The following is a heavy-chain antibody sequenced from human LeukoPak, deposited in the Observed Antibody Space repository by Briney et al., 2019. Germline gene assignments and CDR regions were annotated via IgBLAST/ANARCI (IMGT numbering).Heavy chain of an antibody. V-gene: IGHV3-9*01. CDR2: ISWNSGSI. J-gene: IGHJ4*02. D-gene: IGHD3-10*01. Sequence: PGGSLRLSCAASGFTFDDYAMPWVRQAPGKGLEWVSGISWNSGSIGYADSVKGRFTISRDNAKNSLYLQMNSLRAEDTALYYCAEGIWFGELLSYFDYWSQGTLVTVSS. CDR1: GFTFDDYA. CDR3: AEGIWFGELLSYFDY.